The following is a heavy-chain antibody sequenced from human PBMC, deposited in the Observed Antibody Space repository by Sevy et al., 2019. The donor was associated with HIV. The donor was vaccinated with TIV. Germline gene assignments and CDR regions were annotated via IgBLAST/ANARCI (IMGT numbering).Heavy chain of an antibody. Sequence: GGSLRLSCAASGFTFSSYSMNWVRQAPGKGLEWVSYISSSSSTIYYADSVKGRFTFSRDNAKNSLYLQMNSLRDEDTAVYYCARDDSSGYYYGWFDPWGQGTLVTVSS. J-gene: IGHJ5*02. CDR2: ISSSSSTI. D-gene: IGHD3-22*01. CDR3: ARDDSSGYYYGWFDP. CDR1: GFTFSSYS. V-gene: IGHV3-48*02.